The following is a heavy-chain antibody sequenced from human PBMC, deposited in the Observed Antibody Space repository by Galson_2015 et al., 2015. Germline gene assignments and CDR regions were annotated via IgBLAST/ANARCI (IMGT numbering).Heavy chain of an antibody. D-gene: IGHD6-19*01. CDR1: GFTFSSYG. CDR2: ISYDGSMQ. CDR3: AKDWIQIIAVAGAPVFDP. J-gene: IGHJ5*02. Sequence: SLRLSCEASGFTFSSYGMHWVRQAPGKGLEWVAVISYDGSMQYYADSVKGRFTISRDNSKNTLYLQMNSLRAEDTAVYYCAKDWIQIIAVAGAPVFDPWGQGTLVTVSS. V-gene: IGHV3-30*18.